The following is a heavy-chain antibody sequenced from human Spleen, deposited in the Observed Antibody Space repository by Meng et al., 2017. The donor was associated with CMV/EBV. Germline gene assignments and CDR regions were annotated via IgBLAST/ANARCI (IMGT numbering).Heavy chain of an antibody. CDR1: GGSISSSNSY. Sequence: HLQLEGAGPGLVKPSVTMSLTCTVSGGSISSSNSYWGWIRQPPGKGLEWIGTIYYSGSTSYNPSLKSRVTMSVDTSKNQFSLKLSSVTAMDTAVYYCARDGNDFWSGNNWFDPWGQGTLVTVSS. J-gene: IGHJ5*02. D-gene: IGHD3-3*01. V-gene: IGHV4-39*07. CDR2: IYYSGST. CDR3: ARDGNDFWSGNNWFDP.